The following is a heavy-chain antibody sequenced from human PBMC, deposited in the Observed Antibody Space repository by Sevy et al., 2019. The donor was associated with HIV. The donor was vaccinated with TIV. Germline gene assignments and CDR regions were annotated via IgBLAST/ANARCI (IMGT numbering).Heavy chain of an antibody. CDR3: ARDGNSGYYFNYYYYGMDV. V-gene: IGHV3-11*05. CDR2: ISGDSGHT. J-gene: IGHJ6*02. D-gene: IGHD3-22*01. CDR1: GFSLNDYY. Sequence: GGSLRLSCAATGFSLNDYYMAWIRQAPGTGLEWVSYISGDSGHTNYAESVKGRFTISRDKTKNFIYLQMDGLRAEDTATYYCARDGNSGYYFNYYYYGMDVWGQGTTVTVSS.